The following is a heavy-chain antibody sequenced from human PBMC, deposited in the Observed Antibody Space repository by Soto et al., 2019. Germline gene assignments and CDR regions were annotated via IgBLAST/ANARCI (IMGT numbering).Heavy chain of an antibody. D-gene: IGHD3-10*01. CDR3: ARDREITMVRGALGWFDS. V-gene: IGHV4-31*03. Sequence: SETLSLTCTVSGGSISSGGYYWSWIRQHPGKGLEWIGYIYYSGITYYNPSLKSRVTISVDTSKNQFSLKLSSVTAADTAVYYCARDREITMVRGALGWFDSWGQGTLVTVSS. CDR2: IYYSGIT. J-gene: IGHJ5*01. CDR1: GGSISSGGYY.